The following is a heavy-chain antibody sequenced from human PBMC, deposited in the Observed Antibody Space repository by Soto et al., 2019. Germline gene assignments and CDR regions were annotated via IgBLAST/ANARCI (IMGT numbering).Heavy chain of an antibody. CDR1: GFTFSSYA. V-gene: IGHV3-74*01. CDR2: IESDGSKT. D-gene: IGHD6-13*01. J-gene: IGHJ5*02. CDR3: ARLGGIKAAGEQVP. Sequence: GGSLRLSCAASGFTFSSYAMSWVRQAPGKGLEWVSRIESDGSKTAYADSVKGRFTISRDNAKNTLYLQMNSLRAEDTAVYYCARLGGIKAAGEQVPWGRGTLVTVSS.